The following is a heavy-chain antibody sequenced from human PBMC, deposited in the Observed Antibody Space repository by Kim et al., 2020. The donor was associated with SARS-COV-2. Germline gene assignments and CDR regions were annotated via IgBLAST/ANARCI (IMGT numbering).Heavy chain of an antibody. V-gene: IGHV4-34*01. Sequence: TNYNPTLKSRVTISVDTSKNQFSLKLSSVTAADTAVYYCARVGGYSDVWGYWGQGTLVTVSS. CDR2: T. J-gene: IGHJ4*02. CDR3: ARVGGYSDVWGY. D-gene: IGHD5-18*01.